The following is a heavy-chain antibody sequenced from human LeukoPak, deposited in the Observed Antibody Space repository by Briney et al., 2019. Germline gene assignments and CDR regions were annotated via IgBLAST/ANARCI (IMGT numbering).Heavy chain of an antibody. V-gene: IGHV3-30*02. Sequence: GGSLRLSCATSGFTFSSYGMHWVRQVPGKGLEWLAFTRYDGAKNYYADSVKGRFTISRDNSKNTLYLQMNSLRTEDTAVYYCANDASIFGVVSPVPGSWGQGTPVTVSS. D-gene: IGHD3-3*01. CDR3: ANDASIFGVVSPVPGS. CDR2: TRYDGAKN. J-gene: IGHJ5*02. CDR1: GFTFSSYG.